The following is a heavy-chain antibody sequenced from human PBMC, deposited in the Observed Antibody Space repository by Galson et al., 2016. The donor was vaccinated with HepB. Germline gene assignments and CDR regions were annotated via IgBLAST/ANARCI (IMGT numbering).Heavy chain of an antibody. CDR3: AKGLTTVTTEVDY. J-gene: IGHJ4*02. CDR1: GFTFSSYA. CDR2: ISDNGGST. Sequence: SLRLSCAASGFTFSSYAMSWVRQAPGKGLEWVSGISDNGGSTYYVDSVKGRFTISRDNFKNMLYLQMNSLRAEDTAVYYCAKGLTTVTTEVDYWGQGTLVSVAS. D-gene: IGHD4-17*01. V-gene: IGHV3-23*01.